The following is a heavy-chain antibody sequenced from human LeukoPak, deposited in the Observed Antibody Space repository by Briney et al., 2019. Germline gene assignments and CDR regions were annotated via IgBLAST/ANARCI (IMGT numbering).Heavy chain of an antibody. CDR3: AKATGYLL. D-gene: IGHD1-14*01. CDR1: GFTFSSYW. V-gene: IGHV3-23*01. CDR2: ISNSGGTT. J-gene: IGHJ4*02. Sequence: GGSLRLPCAASGFTFSSYWMHWVRQAPGKGLEWVSTISNSGGTTYYADSVKGRFTISRDDSENTLYLQMNSLRAEDTAVYYCAKATGYLLWGQGTLVTVSS.